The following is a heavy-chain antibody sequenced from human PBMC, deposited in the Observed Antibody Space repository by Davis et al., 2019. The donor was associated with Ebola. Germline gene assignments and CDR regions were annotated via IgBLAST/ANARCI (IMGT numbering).Heavy chain of an antibody. CDR1: GGSFSAYY. J-gene: IGHJ4*02. CDR3: ARGITMVQGVIGY. V-gene: IGHV4-34*01. CDR2: INHSGST. D-gene: IGHD3-10*01. Sequence: SETLSLTCAVYGGSFSAYYWSWIRQPPGKGLEWIGEINHSGSTNYNPSLKSRVTISVDTSKNQFSLKLSSLRSEDTAVYYCARGITMVQGVIGYWGQGTLVTVSS.